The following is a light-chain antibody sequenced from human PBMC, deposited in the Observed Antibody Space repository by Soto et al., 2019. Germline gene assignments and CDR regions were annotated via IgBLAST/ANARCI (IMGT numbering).Light chain of an antibody. CDR2: SAS. V-gene: IGKV1-9*01. J-gene: IGKJ2*01. CDR1: QGVSNY. CDR3: QQLNSYPPYT. Sequence: DIQLTQSPSFLSASVGDRVTITCRASQGVSNYLAWYQQKPGKAPKLLIYSASTLQSGVPSRFSGSGSGTDFTLTIGSLQTEDFATYYCQQLNSYPPYTFGQGTQLEIK.